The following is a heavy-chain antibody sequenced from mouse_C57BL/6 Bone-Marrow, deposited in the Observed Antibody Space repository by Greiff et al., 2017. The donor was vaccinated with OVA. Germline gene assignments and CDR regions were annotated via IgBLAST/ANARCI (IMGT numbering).Heavy chain of an antibody. CDR3: ARRRETMGFYYAMDY. CDR1: GYTFTSYW. CDR2: IYPGSGST. J-gene: IGHJ4*01. V-gene: IGHV1-55*01. D-gene: IGHD2-3*01. Sequence: QVQLQQPGAELVKPGASVKMSCKASGYTFTSYWITWVKQRPGQGLEWIGDIYPGSGSTNYNEKFKSKATLTVDTSSSTAYMQLSSLTSEDSAVYYGARRRETMGFYYAMDYWGQGTSVTVSS.